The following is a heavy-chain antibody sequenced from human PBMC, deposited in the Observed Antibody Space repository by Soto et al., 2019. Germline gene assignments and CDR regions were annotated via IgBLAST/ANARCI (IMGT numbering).Heavy chain of an antibody. CDR1: GFTFSSYA. V-gene: IGHV3-23*01. CDR2: ISGSGGST. D-gene: IGHD3-3*01. CDR3: AKWRWSGYYTGCYFDY. Sequence: EVQLLESGGGLVQPGGSLRLSCAASGFTFSSYAMSWVRQAPGKGLEWVSAISGSGGSTYYADSVKGRFTISRDNSKNTLYLQMNSMRAEDTAVYYCAKWRWSGYYTGCYFDYWGQGTLVTVSS. J-gene: IGHJ4*02.